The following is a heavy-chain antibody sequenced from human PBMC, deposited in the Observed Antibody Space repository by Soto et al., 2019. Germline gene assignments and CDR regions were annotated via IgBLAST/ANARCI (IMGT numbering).Heavy chain of an antibody. D-gene: IGHD4-17*01. V-gene: IGHV3-30*18. CDR1: GFAFSTYA. CDR2: MSYDGSNK. J-gene: IGHJ4*02. CDR3: AKDPGYGDYEDYFDY. Sequence: QVQLVESGGGVVQPGRSLRLSCAASGFAFSTYAMHWVRQAPGKGREWVAVMSYDGSNKYYADSVKGRFTISRDNSKNTLYLQMHSLRTEDTAVYYCAKDPGYGDYEDYFDYWGQGTLVTVSS.